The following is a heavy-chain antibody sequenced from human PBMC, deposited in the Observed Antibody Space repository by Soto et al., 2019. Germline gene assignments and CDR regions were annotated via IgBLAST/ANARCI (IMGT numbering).Heavy chain of an antibody. D-gene: IGHD1-7*01. CDR2: IYPGESDT. V-gene: IGHV5-51*01. J-gene: IGHJ6*02. CDR1: GYSFTSYW. CDR3: FRENYFSYRGMDV. Sequence: PGESLKISCNGSGYSFTSYWIGWVRQMPGKGLEWMGIIYPGESDTRYSPSFQGQVTISADKSISTAYLQWSSLKASDTAVYYCFRENYFSYRGMDVWGQGTTVTVSS.